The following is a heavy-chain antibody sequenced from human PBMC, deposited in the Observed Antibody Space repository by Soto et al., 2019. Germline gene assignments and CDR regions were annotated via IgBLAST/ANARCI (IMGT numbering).Heavy chain of an antibody. CDR2: LSGGGGAT. D-gene: IGHD3-10*01. J-gene: IGHJ4*02. V-gene: IGHV3-23*01. CDR1: GFTFTSYA. Sequence: PGGSLRLSCAASGFTFTSYAMSWVRQAPGKGLEWVSGLSGGGGATYYADSVKGRFTISRDNSKNTLYLQMNSLRAEDAAIYYCAKVATMVRGDFDYWGQGTLVTVSS. CDR3: AKVATMVRGDFDY.